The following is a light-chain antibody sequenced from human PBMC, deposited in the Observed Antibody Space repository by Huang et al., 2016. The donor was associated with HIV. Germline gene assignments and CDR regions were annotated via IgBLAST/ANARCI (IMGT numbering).Light chain of an antibody. J-gene: IGKJ4*01. CDR1: HDIRNF. Sequence: DIQLTQSPVSLAVSVGDRVTISCKSSHDIRNFLNWYQQKPVKAPKLLIYEASYLQTGVPSRFSASGSGTDFTLTISSLHPEDLETYFCQQYESVPLTFGGGTKVQIK. V-gene: IGKV1-33*01. CDR3: QQYESVPLT. CDR2: EAS.